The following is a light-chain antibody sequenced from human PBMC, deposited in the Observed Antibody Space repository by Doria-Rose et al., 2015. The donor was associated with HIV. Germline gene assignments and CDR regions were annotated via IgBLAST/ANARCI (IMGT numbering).Light chain of an antibody. Sequence: QSVVTQEPSLTVYPGGTVTLTCGSSTGAVTSGHYPSWFQLTRGQAPRTLIYHTTSIHAWTPARFSGSLLGGKAALTLSGAQPEDEAEYYCLLSYSGARWVFGGGTKLTVL. CDR2: HTT. CDR3: LLSYSGARWV. J-gene: IGLJ3*02. CDR1: TGAVTSGHY. V-gene: IGLV7-46*01.